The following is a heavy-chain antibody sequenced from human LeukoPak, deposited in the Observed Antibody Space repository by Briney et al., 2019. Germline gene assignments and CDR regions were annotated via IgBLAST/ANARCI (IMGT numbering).Heavy chain of an antibody. Sequence: GGSLRLPCAASGSTFSSYWMSWVRQAPGKGLEWVANIKQDGSDKYYVDSVKGRFTISRDNAKNSLYLQMNSLRAEDTAVYYCARDPYDSSWGLCYFDYWGQGNLVTVSS. CDR1: GSTFSSYW. CDR2: IKQDGSDK. D-gene: IGHD3-22*01. CDR3: ARDPYDSSWGLCYFDY. V-gene: IGHV3-7*04. J-gene: IGHJ4*02.